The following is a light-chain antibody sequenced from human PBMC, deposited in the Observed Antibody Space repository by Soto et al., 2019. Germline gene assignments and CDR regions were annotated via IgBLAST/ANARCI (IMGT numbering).Light chain of an antibody. CDR3: QPSYSTPPT. J-gene: IGKJ2*01. CDR1: QSISSY. Sequence: DIQMTQSPSSLSASVGDRVTITCRASQSISSYLNWYQQKPGKAPKLLIYAASSWQSGVPSRFSGSGSGTDFTLTISSLQPEDFATYSCQPSYSTPPTFGQGTKLEIK. V-gene: IGKV1-39*01. CDR2: AAS.